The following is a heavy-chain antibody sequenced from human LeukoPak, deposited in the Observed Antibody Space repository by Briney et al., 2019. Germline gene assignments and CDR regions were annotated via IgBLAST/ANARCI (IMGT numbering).Heavy chain of an antibody. CDR2: IRYDGSNK. CDR3: AKGGYYDSSGYLPGDY. J-gene: IGHJ4*02. D-gene: IGHD3-22*01. CDR1: GFTFSSYG. Sequence: PGGSLRLSCAASGFTFSSYGMHWVRQAPGKGLEWVAFIRYDGSNKYYADSVKGRFTISRDNSKNTLYLQMNSLRAEDTAVYYCAKGGYYDSSGYLPGDYWGQGTLVTVSS. V-gene: IGHV3-30*02.